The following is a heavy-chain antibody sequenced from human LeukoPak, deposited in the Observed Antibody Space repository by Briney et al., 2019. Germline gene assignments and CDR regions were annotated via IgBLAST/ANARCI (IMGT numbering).Heavy chain of an antibody. CDR1: GFTFSDYY. V-gene: IGHV3-11*01. Sequence: PGGSLRLSCAASGFTFSDYYMSWIRQAPGKGLEWVSYISSSGSTIYYADSVKGRFTISRDNAKNSLYLQMNSLGAEDTAVYYCAKVGRAYCGGDCSRVGAFDIWGQGTMVTVSS. CDR2: ISSSGSTI. J-gene: IGHJ3*02. D-gene: IGHD2-21*02. CDR3: AKVGRAYCGGDCSRVGAFDI.